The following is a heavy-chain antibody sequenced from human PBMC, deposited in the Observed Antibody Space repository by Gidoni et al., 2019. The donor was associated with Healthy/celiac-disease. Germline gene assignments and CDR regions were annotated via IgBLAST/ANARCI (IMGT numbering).Heavy chain of an antibody. CDR2: ISWKSGSI. J-gene: IGHJ3*02. V-gene: IGHV3-9*03. CDR3: AKEGVSRAFDI. CDR1: GFTFDDYA. Sequence: EVQLVESGGGLVQPGRSLRLSCAASGFTFDDYAMHWVRQAPGKGLEWVSGISWKSGSIGYADSVKGRFTISRDNAKNSLYLQMNSLRAEDMALYYCAKEGVSRAFDIWGQGTMVTVSS.